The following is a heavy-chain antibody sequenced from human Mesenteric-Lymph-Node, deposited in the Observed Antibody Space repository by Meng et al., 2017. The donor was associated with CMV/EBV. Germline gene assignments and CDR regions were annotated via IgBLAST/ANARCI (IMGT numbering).Heavy chain of an antibody. CDR3: SSQLTGVGRMDDAFDI. Sequence: GESLKISCAASGFTFSDYYMTWIRQAPGKGLDCISYIGTSDTIMYYADSVKGRFTISRDNAKKLLYLQMNSLRAEDTAVYYCSSQLTGVGRMDDAFDIWGQGTMVTVSS. CDR1: GFTFSDYY. CDR2: IGTSDTIM. V-gene: IGHV3-11*01. J-gene: IGHJ3*02. D-gene: IGHD7-27*01.